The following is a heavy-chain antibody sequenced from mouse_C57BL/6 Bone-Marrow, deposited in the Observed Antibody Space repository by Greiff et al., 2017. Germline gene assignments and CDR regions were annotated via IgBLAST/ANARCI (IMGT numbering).Heavy chain of an antibody. V-gene: IGHV14-1*01. CDR2: IDPEDGDT. D-gene: IGHD3-2*02. Sequence: EVQLQQSGAELVRPGASVKLSCTASGFNIKDYYMHWVKQRPEQGLEWIGRIDPEDGDTEYAPKFQGKATMTADTSSNTAYLQLSSLTSEDTAVYYCTTQTAQATWWYFDVWGTGTSVTVSS. J-gene: IGHJ1*03. CDR3: TTQTAQATWWYFDV. CDR1: GFNIKDYY.